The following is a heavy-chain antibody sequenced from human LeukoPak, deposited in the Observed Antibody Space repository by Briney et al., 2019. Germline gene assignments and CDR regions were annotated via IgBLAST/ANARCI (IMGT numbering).Heavy chain of an antibody. CDR1: GFTFSTYS. J-gene: IGHJ3*02. V-gene: IGHV3-48*01. CDR3: VRNDGDNAFDI. CDR2: ISSNSNNM. Sequence: GGSLRLSCAASGFTFSTYSMNWVRQAPGKGLDWVSYISSNSNNMYYTESVKGRFTTSRDNAKNSLYMQMNNLRAEDTAVYYCVRNDGDNAFDISGQGTKVTVSA. D-gene: IGHD3-10*01.